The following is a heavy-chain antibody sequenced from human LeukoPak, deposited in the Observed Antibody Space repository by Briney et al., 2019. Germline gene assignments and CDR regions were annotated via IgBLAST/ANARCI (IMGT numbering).Heavy chain of an antibody. V-gene: IGHV5-51*01. Sequence: GESLKISFKGSGYRFTSYWIGWVRQLPGKGLEWMGIIYPGDSDTRYSPSFQGQVTISADKSISTAYLQWSSLKASDTAMYYCVRSGYSSSWYQGDYWGQGTLVTVSS. CDR3: VRSGYSSSWYQGDY. CDR2: IYPGDSDT. J-gene: IGHJ4*02. CDR1: GYRFTSYW. D-gene: IGHD6-13*01.